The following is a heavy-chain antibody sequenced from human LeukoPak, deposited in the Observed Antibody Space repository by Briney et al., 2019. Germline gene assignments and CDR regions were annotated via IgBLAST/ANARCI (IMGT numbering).Heavy chain of an antibody. CDR3: ARGSIAAAGKALDY. Sequence: QPGRSLRLSCAASGFTFSSYAMHWVRQAPGKGLEWVAVISYDGSNKYYADSVKGRFTISRDNSKNTLYLQMNSLRAEDTAVYYCARGSIAAAGKALDYWGQGTLVTVSS. CDR1: GFTFSSYA. V-gene: IGHV3-30-3*01. CDR2: ISYDGSNK. D-gene: IGHD6-13*01. J-gene: IGHJ4*02.